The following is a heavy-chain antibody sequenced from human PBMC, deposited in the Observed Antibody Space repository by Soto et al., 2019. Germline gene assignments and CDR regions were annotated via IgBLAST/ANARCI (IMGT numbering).Heavy chain of an antibody. CDR1: GYSFTSYW. D-gene: IGHD3-10*01. V-gene: IGHV5-51*01. CDR2: IYPGDSDT. Sequence: PGESLKISCKGSGYSFTSYWIGWVRQMPGKGLEWMGIIYPGDSDTRYNPSFQGQVTISADKSISTAYLQWSSLKASDTAMYYCARIPAGSIWFGEFGNDAFDIWGQGTMVTVSS. J-gene: IGHJ3*02. CDR3: ARIPAGSIWFGEFGNDAFDI.